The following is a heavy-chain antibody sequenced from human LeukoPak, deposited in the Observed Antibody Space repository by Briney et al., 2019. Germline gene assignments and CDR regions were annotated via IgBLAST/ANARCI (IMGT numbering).Heavy chain of an antibody. D-gene: IGHD3-10*01. J-gene: IGHJ4*02. CDR1: GFTFDDYA. CDR2: ISWNSGSI. CDR3: AKDISSYRVRGVRIDY. Sequence: GGSLRLSCAASGFTFDDYAMHWVRQAPGKGLEWVSGISWNSGSIGYADSVKGRFTISRDNAKDSLYLQMNSLRAEDTALYYCAKDISSYRVRGVRIDYWGQGTLVTVSS. V-gene: IGHV3-9*01.